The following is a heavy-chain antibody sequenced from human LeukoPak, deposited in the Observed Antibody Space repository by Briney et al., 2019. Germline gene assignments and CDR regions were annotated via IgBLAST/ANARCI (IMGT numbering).Heavy chain of an antibody. V-gene: IGHV1-18*01. CDR2: ISAYNGNT. D-gene: IGHD2-15*01. Sequence: ASVKVSCKASGYTFTSYGISWVRQAPGQGLEWMGWISAYNGNTNYAQKLQGRVIMTTDTSTSTAYMELRSLRSDDTAVYYRARAGIVVVVAAQGDAFDIWGQGTMVTVSS. CDR1: GYTFTSYG. CDR3: ARAGIVVVVAAQGDAFDI. J-gene: IGHJ3*02.